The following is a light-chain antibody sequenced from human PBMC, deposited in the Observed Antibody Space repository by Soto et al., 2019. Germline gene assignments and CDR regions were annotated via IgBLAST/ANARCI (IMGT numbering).Light chain of an antibody. V-gene: IGLV2-14*01. CDR2: EVT. CDR1: SGDIXSYNR. J-gene: IGLJ1*01. CDR3: SSYTNINTRACV. Sequence: QSALTQPASVSGSPGQSITISCTGTSGDIXSYNRVSRYQQXXXXAPKLIIYEVTDRPSGVSNRFSGSKSGNTASLTISGLQAEDEAEYYCSSYTNINTRACVFGTGTKVTVL.